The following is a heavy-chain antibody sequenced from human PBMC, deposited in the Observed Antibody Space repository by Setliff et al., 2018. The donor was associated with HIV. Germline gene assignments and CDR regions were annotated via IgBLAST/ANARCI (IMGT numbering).Heavy chain of an antibody. V-gene: IGHV3-48*01. CDR3: VRDQLRWPERWDFDF. D-gene: IGHD1-26*01. CDR2: ISATGTTV. J-gene: IGHJ4*02. Sequence: GGSLRLSCAASGFVFTDHSFHWVRQAPGEGLEWLSYISATGTTVSYADSVRGRFIISRDSVRNEVYLRMKSLRVDDTALYYCVRDQLRWPERWDFDFWGQGTLVTVSS. CDR1: GFVFTDHS.